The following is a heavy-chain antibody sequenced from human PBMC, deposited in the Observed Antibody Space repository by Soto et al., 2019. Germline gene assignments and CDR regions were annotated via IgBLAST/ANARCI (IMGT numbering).Heavy chain of an antibody. CDR2: IYYSGST. D-gene: IGHD3-10*01. CDR1: GGSISSYY. Sequence: SETLSLTCTVSGGSISSYYWSWIRQPPGKGLEWIGYIYYSGSTNYNPSLKSRVTISVDTSKNQFSLKLSSVTAADTAVYYCARAYGSGSSDYYYGMDVWGQGTTVTVSS. V-gene: IGHV4-59*01. J-gene: IGHJ6*02. CDR3: ARAYGSGSSDYYYGMDV.